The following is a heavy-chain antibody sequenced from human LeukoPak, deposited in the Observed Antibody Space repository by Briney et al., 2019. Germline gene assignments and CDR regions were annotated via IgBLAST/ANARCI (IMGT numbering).Heavy chain of an antibody. Sequence: GGSLRLSCAASGFTFSSYAMSWVRQAPGKGLEWVSAISGGGGSIFYADPVKGRFTISRDNSKNTLYVQMNSLRAEDTAVYYCAKGVSIFGVVPLVYWGQGTLVTVSS. J-gene: IGHJ4*02. D-gene: IGHD3-3*01. CDR2: ISGGGGSI. CDR3: AKGVSIFGVVPLVY. V-gene: IGHV3-23*01. CDR1: GFTFSSYA.